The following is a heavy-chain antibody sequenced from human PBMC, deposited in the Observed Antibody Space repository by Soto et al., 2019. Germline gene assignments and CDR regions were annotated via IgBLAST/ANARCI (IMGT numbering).Heavy chain of an antibody. CDR1: GGTFSSYA. CDR3: ARDPIRGYSYGSFDY. Sequence: GASVKVSCKASGGTFSSYAISWVRQAPGQGLEWMGGIIPIFGTANYAQKFQGRVTITADESTSTAYMELSSLRSEDTAVYYCARDPIRGYSYGSFDYWGQGTLVTVSS. J-gene: IGHJ4*02. CDR2: IIPIFGTA. V-gene: IGHV1-69*13. D-gene: IGHD5-18*01.